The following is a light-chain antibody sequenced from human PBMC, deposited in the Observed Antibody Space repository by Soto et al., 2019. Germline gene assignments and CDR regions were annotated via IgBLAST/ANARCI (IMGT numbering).Light chain of an antibody. Sequence: QSVLTQPPSASGTPGQRVTISCSGSTSNIGINSVFWYQHLPGTAPKLLIYRSNQRASGVPDRFSASKSGTSASLAISGLRSEDEADYYCAVWDDSLSGQVFGGGTKLTVL. CDR2: RSN. J-gene: IGLJ2*01. V-gene: IGLV1-47*01. CDR3: AVWDDSLSGQV. CDR1: TSNIGINS.